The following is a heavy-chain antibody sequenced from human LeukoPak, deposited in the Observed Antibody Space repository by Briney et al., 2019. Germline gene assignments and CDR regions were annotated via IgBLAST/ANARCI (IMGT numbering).Heavy chain of an antibody. CDR3: ARGGYSSSWPEAYYFDY. CDR2: ISAYNGST. D-gene: IGHD6-13*01. V-gene: IGHV1-18*01. CDR1: GYTFTSYG. J-gene: IGHJ4*02. Sequence: ASVKVSCKASGYTFTSYGISWVRQAPGQGLEWMGWISAYNGSTNYAQKFQGRVTITADKSTSTAYMELSSLRSEDTAVYYCARGGYSSSWPEAYYFDYWGQGTLVTVSS.